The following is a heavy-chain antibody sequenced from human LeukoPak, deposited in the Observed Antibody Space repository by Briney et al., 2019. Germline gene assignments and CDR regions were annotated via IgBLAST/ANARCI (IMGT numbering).Heavy chain of an antibody. D-gene: IGHD2-8*01. J-gene: IGHJ4*01. Sequence: SQTISLTCAISGDSVSSSSAAWNWVTQSPSGGVEWLGRTYLRSKWYNGYAVSVKIRITIKPDTSKSKFSMQLNYVTPEDKAVYYCARGNNGYIDYWGHGNLVTVSS. V-gene: IGHV6-1*01. CDR1: GDSVSSSSAA. CDR3: ARGNNGYIDY. CDR2: TYLRSKWYN.